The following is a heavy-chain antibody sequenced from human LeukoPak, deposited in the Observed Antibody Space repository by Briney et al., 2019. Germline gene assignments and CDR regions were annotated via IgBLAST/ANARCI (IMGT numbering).Heavy chain of an antibody. D-gene: IGHD3-16*01. CDR2: IYTSGST. CDR3: ARVLGGSPDY. Sequence: PSETLSLTCTVSGGSTSSGSYYWSWIRQPAGKGLEWIGRIYTSGSTNYNPSLKSRVTISVDTSKNQFSLKLSSVTAADTAVYYCARVLGGSPDYWGQGTLVTVSS. J-gene: IGHJ4*02. CDR1: GGSTSSGSYY. V-gene: IGHV4-61*02.